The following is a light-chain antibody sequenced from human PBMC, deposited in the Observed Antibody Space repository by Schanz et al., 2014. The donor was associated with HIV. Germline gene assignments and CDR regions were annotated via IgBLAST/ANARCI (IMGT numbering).Light chain of an antibody. V-gene: IGLV2-8*01. CDR1: SNDIGAYRY. Sequence: QSALTQPPSASGSPGQSVTISCTGTSNDIGAYRYVSWYQHHPGRAPRLLIYEVTKRPSGVPGRFSGSKSGNTASLTVSGLQVDDEAVYYCSSSAGSDNLVFGGGTKLTVL. J-gene: IGLJ2*01. CDR3: SSSAGSDNLV. CDR2: EVT.